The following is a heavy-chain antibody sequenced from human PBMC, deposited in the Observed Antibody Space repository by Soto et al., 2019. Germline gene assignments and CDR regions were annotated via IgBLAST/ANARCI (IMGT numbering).Heavy chain of an antibody. J-gene: IGHJ4*02. CDR1: GFTFSSYA. CDR2: ITSNGGNT. D-gene: IGHD6-13*01. CDR3: VKGGASSWYSYFDY. Sequence: EVQLVESGGGLVQPGGSLRLSCSASGFTFSSYAIHWVRQAPGKGLEYVSAITSNGGNTYYADSVKGRFTISRDNSKNTLDLQMSSLRAEVTAVYYCVKGGASSWYSYFDYWGQGTLVTVSS. V-gene: IGHV3-64D*06.